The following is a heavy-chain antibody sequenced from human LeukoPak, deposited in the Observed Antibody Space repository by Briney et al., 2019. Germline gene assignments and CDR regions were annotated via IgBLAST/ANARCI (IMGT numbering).Heavy chain of an antibody. J-gene: IGHJ4*02. CDR1: GFTVSTIH. CDR3: VSGTIFGVKITDC. CDR2: IYTGGSA. D-gene: IGHD3-3*01. Sequence: GGSVTLPCAASGFTVSTIHVSWVRQAPGKGLEWVSIIYTGGSAQYAESEEGPFTISRDSSRNTVYLQMNSLRAEDTAVYYCVSGTIFGVKITDCWGQGPMASLSS. V-gene: IGHV3-53*01.